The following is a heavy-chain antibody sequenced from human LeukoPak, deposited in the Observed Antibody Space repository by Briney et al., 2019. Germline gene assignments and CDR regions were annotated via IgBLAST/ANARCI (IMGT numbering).Heavy chain of an antibody. Sequence: PGGSLRLSCAASGFTFSSYWMHWVRQAPGKGLVWVSRINTDGSSTSYADSVKGRFTISRDNAKNTLYLQMNSLRAEDTAVYYCAKVLSSSWGYFGFWGQGTLVTVSS. V-gene: IGHV3-74*01. D-gene: IGHD6-13*01. CDR1: GFTFSSYW. CDR3: AKVLSSSWGYFGF. J-gene: IGHJ4*02. CDR2: INTDGSST.